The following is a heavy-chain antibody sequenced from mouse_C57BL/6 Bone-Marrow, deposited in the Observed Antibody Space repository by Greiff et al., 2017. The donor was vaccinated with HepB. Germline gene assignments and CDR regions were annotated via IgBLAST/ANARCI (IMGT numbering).Heavy chain of an antibody. V-gene: IGHV1-7*01. CDR2: INPSSGYT. CDR1: GYTFTSYW. Sequence: QVQLKESGAELAKPGASVKLSCKASGYTFTSYWMHWVKQRPGQGLEWIGYINPSSGYTKYNQKFKDKATLTADKSSSTAYMQLSSLTYEDSAVYYCAREVYGSSYYLDYWGQGTTLTVSS. CDR3: AREVYGSSYYLDY. J-gene: IGHJ2*01. D-gene: IGHD1-1*01.